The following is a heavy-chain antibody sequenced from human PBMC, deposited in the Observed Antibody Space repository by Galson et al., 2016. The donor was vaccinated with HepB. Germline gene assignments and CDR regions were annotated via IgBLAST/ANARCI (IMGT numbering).Heavy chain of an antibody. Sequence: SLRLSCAASGFTFSKYGMHWVRQAPGKGLEFVAVISYDGGSVYYADSVKGRFTISRDNSKNTLFLQLNSLRAEDTAVYYCAKDPYAVVSRPEYFQHWGQGTLVTVSS. J-gene: IGHJ1*01. V-gene: IGHV3-30*18. CDR1: GFTFSKYG. D-gene: IGHD2-2*01. CDR2: ISYDGGSV. CDR3: AKDPYAVVSRPEYFQH.